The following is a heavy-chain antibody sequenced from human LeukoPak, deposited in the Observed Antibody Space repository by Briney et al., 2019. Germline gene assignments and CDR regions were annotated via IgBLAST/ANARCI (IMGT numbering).Heavy chain of an antibody. V-gene: IGHV3-66*01. CDR1: GFTVSSNY. Sequence: GGSLRLSCAASGFTVSSNYMSWVRQAPGKGLEWVSVIYSGGSTYYADSVKGRFTISRDNSKNTLYLQMNSLRAEDTAVYYCARGAWGYYYYGMDVWGQGTTVTASS. CDR3: ARGAWGYYYYGMDV. CDR2: IYSGGST. J-gene: IGHJ6*02. D-gene: IGHD1-26*01.